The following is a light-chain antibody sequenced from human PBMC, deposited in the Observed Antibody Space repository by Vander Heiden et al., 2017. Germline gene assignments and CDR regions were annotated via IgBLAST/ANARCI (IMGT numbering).Light chain of an antibody. CDR1: SSDVGGYNL. CDR2: DVT. V-gene: IGLV2-23*02. CDR3: CSYADSSTLV. J-gene: IGLJ2*01. Sequence: QSALTQPASVSGSPGQSITISCPGTSSDVGGYNLVSWYQQHPGKAPQLMIYDVTKRPSGVSDRFSGSKSGNTASLTISGLQAEDEADYYCCSYADSSTLVFGGGTKLTVL.